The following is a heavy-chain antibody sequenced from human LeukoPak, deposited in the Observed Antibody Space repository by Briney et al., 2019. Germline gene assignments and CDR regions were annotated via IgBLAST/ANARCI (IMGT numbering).Heavy chain of an antibody. CDR3: AREGVGAFFDY. Sequence: GGSLRLSCAASGFTFSIYAMHWVRQAPGKGLEGVAVISYDGSNKYYADSVKGRFTISRDNSKNTLYLQMNSLRAEDTAVYYCAREGVGAFFDYWGQGTLVTVSS. D-gene: IGHD3-10*01. CDR2: ISYDGSNK. J-gene: IGHJ4*02. V-gene: IGHV3-30-3*01. CDR1: GFTFSIYA.